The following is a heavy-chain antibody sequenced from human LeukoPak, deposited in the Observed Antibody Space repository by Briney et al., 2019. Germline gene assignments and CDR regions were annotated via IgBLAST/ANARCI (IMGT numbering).Heavy chain of an antibody. CDR1: GYTFTSYA. J-gene: IGHJ3*02. D-gene: IGHD4-11*01. CDR2: INTNTGNP. Sequence: ASVKVSCKASGYTFTSYAMNWVRQAPGQGLEWMRWINTNTGNPTYAQGFTGRFVFSLDTSVSTAYLQISSIKAEDTAVYYCAGSDYPGHGAFDIWGQGTMVTVSS. CDR3: AGSDYPGHGAFDI. V-gene: IGHV7-4-1*02.